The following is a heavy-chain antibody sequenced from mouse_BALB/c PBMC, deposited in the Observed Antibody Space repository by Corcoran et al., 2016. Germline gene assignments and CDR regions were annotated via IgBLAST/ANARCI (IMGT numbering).Heavy chain of an antibody. V-gene: IGHV3-6*02. D-gene: IGHD2-1*01. CDR1: GYSITSGYY. CDR2: INYDGSN. CDR3: ASGNYWYFDF. Sequence: DVQLQESGPGLGKPSPSLPLTCSFTGYSITSGYYWNWIRQFPGNKLEWMGYINYDGSNNYSPSLNNRISITRDTSKNQLFLKLNSVTTEDTATYYCASGNYWYFDFWGAGTTVTVSS. J-gene: IGHJ1*01.